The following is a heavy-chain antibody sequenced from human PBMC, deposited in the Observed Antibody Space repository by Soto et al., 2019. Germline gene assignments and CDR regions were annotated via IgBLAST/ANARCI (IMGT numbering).Heavy chain of an antibody. CDR2: INAGNGNT. J-gene: IGHJ3*02. CDR3: AREAVVVVAATLDAFDI. CDR1: GYSLTRYA. V-gene: IGHV1-3*01. Sequence: SVKTYCKASGYSLTRYAMHWVRQAPEQRLEWMGWINAGNGNTKYSQKFQGRVTITRDTSASTAYMELSSLRSEDTAVYYCAREAVVVVAATLDAFDIWGQGTMVTVSS. D-gene: IGHD2-15*01.